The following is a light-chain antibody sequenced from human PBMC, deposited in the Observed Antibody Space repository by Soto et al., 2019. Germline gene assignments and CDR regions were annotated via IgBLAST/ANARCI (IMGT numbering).Light chain of an antibody. CDR1: SADIGAYDH. V-gene: IGLV2-14*01. Sequence: QSVLTQPASVSGSPGRSISISCAGTSADIGAYDHVSWYQQHPDKAPKLIIYDVSSRPSGVSNRFSGSKSANTASLTIFGLQAEDEADYFCSSYTDFSLYVFGTGTKVTVL. CDR2: DVS. J-gene: IGLJ1*01. CDR3: SSYTDFSLYV.